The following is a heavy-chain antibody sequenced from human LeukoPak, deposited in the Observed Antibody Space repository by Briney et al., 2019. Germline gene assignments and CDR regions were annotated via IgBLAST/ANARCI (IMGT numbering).Heavy chain of an antibody. J-gene: IGHJ6*04. CDR1: GFTISTNY. CDR3: AKDLLVVPAAMPFSPWLPDV. Sequence: GGSLRLSCAASGFTISTNYMSWVRQAPGKGLDWVSVIYSGGSTYYADSVKGRFTISRDNSKNTLYLQMNSLRAEDTAVYYCAKDLLVVPAAMPFSPWLPDVWGKGTTVTISS. D-gene: IGHD2-2*01. CDR2: IYSGGST. V-gene: IGHV3-53*01.